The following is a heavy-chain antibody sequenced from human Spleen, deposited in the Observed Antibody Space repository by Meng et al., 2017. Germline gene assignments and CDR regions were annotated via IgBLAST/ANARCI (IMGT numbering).Heavy chain of an antibody. V-gene: IGHV3-23*01. Sequence: GGSLRLSCAASGFTFSSYEMNCVRQAPGKGLEWVSAISGSGGSTYYADSVKGRFTISRDNSKNTLYLQMNSLRAEDTAVYYCAKLVGDPFVWGQGTRVTVSS. CDR2: ISGSGGST. CDR1: GFTFSSYE. CDR3: AKLVGDPFV. D-gene: IGHD6-6*01. J-gene: IGHJ4*02.